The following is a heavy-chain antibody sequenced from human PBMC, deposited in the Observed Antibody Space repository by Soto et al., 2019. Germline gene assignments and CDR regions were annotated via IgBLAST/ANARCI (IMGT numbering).Heavy chain of an antibody. Sequence: SGPTLVNPTQTLTLTCTFSGFSLSTSGMRVSWIRQPPGKALEWLARIDWDDDKYYRTSLKSRLTISKDTSKNQVVLTMTNMDPVDTATYYCAKTGTDGSWFDPWGQGTLVTVSS. CDR2: IDWDDDK. CDR1: GFSLSTSGMR. J-gene: IGHJ5*02. CDR3: AKTGTDGSWFDP. V-gene: IGHV2-70*04. D-gene: IGHD1-1*01.